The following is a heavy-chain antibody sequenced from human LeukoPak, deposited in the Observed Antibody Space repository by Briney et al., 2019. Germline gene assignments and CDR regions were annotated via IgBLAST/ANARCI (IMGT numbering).Heavy chain of an antibody. CDR1: GFTFSSYA. CDR2: ISYDGSNK. Sequence: PGGSLRLSCAASGFTFSSYAMHWVRQAPGKGLEWVAVISYDGSNKYYADSVKGRFTISRDNSKNTLYLQMNSLRAEDTAVYYCARGRFGELASWGQGTLVTVSS. CDR3: ARGRFGELAS. V-gene: IGHV3-30*04. J-gene: IGHJ5*02. D-gene: IGHD3-10*01.